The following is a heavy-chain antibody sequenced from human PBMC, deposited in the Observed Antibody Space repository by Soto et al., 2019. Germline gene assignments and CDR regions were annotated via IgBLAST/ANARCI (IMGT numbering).Heavy chain of an antibody. J-gene: IGHJ6*02. Sequence: EVRMVESGGGLVQPGGSLRVSCAASGFTFSSYEMNWVRQAPGKGLEWISYISSSGSDRYYADSVRGRFTISRGNAKNSLFLQMTSLRAEDTGVYYCVRAPANYYYYGLDVWGQGTTVTVSS. CDR3: VRAPANYYYYGLDV. CDR1: GFTFSSYE. V-gene: IGHV3-48*03. CDR2: ISSSGSDR.